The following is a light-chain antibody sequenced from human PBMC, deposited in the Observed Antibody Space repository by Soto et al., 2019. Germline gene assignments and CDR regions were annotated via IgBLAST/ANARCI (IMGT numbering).Light chain of an antibody. V-gene: IGKV1-5*03. CDR2: ETS. CDR3: PQYKDYWM. J-gene: IGKJ1*01. Sequence: QRTRSPSTHRTCVVERDTVAFRASQSISRWLAWYQQKPGKAPKLLIYETSSLEDGVASRLTRRGPRTEFSLTTTCLSPAHFASYYGPQYKDYWMFGPGTKVDIK. CDR1: QSISRW.